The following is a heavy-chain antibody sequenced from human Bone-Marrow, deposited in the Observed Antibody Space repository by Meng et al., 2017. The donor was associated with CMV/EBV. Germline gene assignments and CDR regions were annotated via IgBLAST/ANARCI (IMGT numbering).Heavy chain of an antibody. CDR2: IIPIFGTA. Sequence: SVKVSCKASGGTFSSYAISWVRQAPGQGLEWMGGIIPIFGTANYAQKFQGRVTITTDESTSTAYMELSSLRSEDTAVYYCARMTKTYYDFWSGYSGWYYYGMDVWGQATTVAASS. CDR1: GGTFSSYA. V-gene: IGHV1-69*05. J-gene: IGHJ6*02. D-gene: IGHD3-3*01. CDR3: ARMTKTYYDFWSGYSGWYYYGMDV.